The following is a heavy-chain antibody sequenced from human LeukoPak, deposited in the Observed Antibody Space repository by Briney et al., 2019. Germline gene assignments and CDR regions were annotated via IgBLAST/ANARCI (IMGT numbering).Heavy chain of an antibody. D-gene: IGHD2/OR15-2a*01. CDR1: GFTFSSYW. V-gene: IGHV3-74*01. Sequence: QPGGSLRLSCAASGFTFSSYWMHWLRQEPRKGLVWVPRISTDGSSRSYADSVKGRFTISRDNGKNTLYLQMNSLRAEDTAVYYCASYLTSIPSGMDVWGQGATVTVSS. CDR3: ASYLTSIPSGMDV. J-gene: IGHJ6*02. CDR2: ISTDGSSR.